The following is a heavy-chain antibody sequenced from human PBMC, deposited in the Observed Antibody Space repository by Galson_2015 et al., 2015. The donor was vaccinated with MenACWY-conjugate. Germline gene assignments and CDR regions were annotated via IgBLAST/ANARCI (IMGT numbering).Heavy chain of an antibody. V-gene: IGHV3-66*01. J-gene: IGHJ4*02. D-gene: IGHD6-19*01. CDR1: GFTVSNNY. CDR2: IYSGGST. CDR3: ARVVVVAGTHDYFDY. Sequence: SLRLSCAASGFTVSNNYMSWVRQAPGRGLGWISIIYSGGSTYYADSVKGRFTISRDNSKNTLYLQMNSLRAEDTAVYYCARVVVVAGTHDYFDYWGQGTLVTVSS.